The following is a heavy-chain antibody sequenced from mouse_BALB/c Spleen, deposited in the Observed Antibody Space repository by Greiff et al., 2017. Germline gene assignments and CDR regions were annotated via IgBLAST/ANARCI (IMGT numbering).Heavy chain of an antibody. V-gene: IGHV1-31*01. CDR2: INPYNGAT. D-gene: IGHD1-2*01. CDR3: ARNHYYDAMDY. CDR1: GYSFTGYY. Sequence: VQLQQSGPELVKPGASVKISCKASGYSFTGYYMHWVKQSHVKSLEWIGRINPYNGATSYNQNFKDKASLTVDKSSSTAYMELHSLTSEDSAVYYCARNHYYDAMDYWGQGTSVTVSS. J-gene: IGHJ4*01.